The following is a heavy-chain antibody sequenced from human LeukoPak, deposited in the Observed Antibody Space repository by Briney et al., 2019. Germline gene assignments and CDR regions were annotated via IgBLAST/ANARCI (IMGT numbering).Heavy chain of an antibody. V-gene: IGHV3-9*01. CDR2: ISWNSGSI. J-gene: IGHJ4*02. CDR3: TSFDQGLN. CDR1: GFTFDDYA. Sequence: GGSLRLSCAASGFTFDDYAMHWVRQAPGKGLEWVSGISWNSGSIAYADSVKGRFIISRDNAKNSLYLQMNSLRAEDTALYYCTSFDQGLNWGQGTLVTVSS. D-gene: IGHD3-9*01.